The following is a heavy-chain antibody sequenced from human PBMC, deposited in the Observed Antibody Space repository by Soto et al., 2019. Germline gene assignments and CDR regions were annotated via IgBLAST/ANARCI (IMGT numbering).Heavy chain of an antibody. CDR3: ARGGYSNYYFDY. CDR2: IYSGGST. D-gene: IGHD4-4*01. CDR1: GFTVSSNY. Sequence: GGSLRLSCAASGFTVSSNYMSWVRQAPGKGLEWVSVIYSGGSTYHADSVKGRFTISRDNSKNTLYLQMNSLRAEDTAVYYCARGGYSNYYFDYWGQGTLVTVSS. V-gene: IGHV3-53*01. J-gene: IGHJ4*02.